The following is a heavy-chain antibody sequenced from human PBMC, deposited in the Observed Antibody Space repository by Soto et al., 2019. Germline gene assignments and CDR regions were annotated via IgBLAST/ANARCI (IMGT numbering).Heavy chain of an antibody. J-gene: IGHJ4*02. D-gene: IGHD3-22*01. CDR2: ISFDGSNR. V-gene: IGHV3-30*03. CDR3: AGAHGPYYDSSYYGLARNYFDY. CDR1: GFTFSSHA. Sequence: PGGSLRLSCAAAGFTFSSHAMNWVRQAPGKGLEWVAVISFDGSNRYYADSQRGRLTISRDNSRNTLYLQMDNLRPDDTAIYYCAGAHGPYYDSSYYGLARNYFDYWGQGTLVTVSS.